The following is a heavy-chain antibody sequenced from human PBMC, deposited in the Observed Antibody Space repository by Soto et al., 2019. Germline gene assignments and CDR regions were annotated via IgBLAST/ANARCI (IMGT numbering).Heavy chain of an antibody. CDR1: GGSFSGYY. Sequence: PSETLSLTCAVYGGSFSGYYWSWVRQPPGKGLEWIGEINHSGSTNYNPSLKSRVTISVDTSKNQFSLKLNSVTAADTAVDYCAGDQGIELGAEPMNVCREPTTVT. V-gene: IGHV4-34*01. J-gene: IGHJ6*02. D-gene: IGHD1-26*01. CDR3: AGDQGIELGAEPMNV. CDR2: INHSGST.